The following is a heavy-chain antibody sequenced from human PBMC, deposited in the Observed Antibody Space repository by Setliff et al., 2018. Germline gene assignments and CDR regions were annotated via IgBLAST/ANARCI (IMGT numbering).Heavy chain of an antibody. CDR2: INHSGST. CDR1: GSSISSGGYY. V-gene: IGHV4-39*07. D-gene: IGHD5-18*01. Sequence: PSETLSLTCTVSGSSISSGGYYWSWIRQPPGKGLEWIGEINHSGSTNYNPSLKSRVTISVDTSKNQFSLKLSSVTAADTAVYYCARGRIQLWKYYFDYWGQGTLVTVSS. CDR3: ARGRIQLWKYYFDY. J-gene: IGHJ4*02.